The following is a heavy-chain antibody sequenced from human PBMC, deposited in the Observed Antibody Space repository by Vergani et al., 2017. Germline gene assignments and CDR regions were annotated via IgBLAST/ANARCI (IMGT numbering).Heavy chain of an antibody. CDR2: ISWNSGSI. V-gene: IGHV3-9*01. Sequence: EVQLVESGGGLVQPGRSLRLSCAASGFTFDDYAMHWVRQAPGKGLEWVSGISWNSGSIGYADSVKGRFTISRDNAKNSLYLQVNSLRAEDTALYYCAKVSSSSPTAYYFDYWGQGTLVTVSS. J-gene: IGHJ4*02. CDR1: GFTFDDYA. CDR3: AKVSSSSPTAYYFDY. D-gene: IGHD6-6*01.